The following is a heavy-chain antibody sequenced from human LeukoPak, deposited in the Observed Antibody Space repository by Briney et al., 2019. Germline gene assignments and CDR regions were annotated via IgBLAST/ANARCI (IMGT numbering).Heavy chain of an antibody. J-gene: IGHJ4*02. D-gene: IGHD3-9*01. V-gene: IGHV3-33*01. Sequence: GGSLRLSCAASGFTFSSYGMHWVRQAPGKGLEWVAVIWYDGSNKYYADSVKGRFTISRDNSKNTLYLQMNSLRAEDTAVYYCARECHYDILTGPVDYWGQGTLVTVSS. CDR1: GFTFSSYG. CDR3: ARECHYDILTGPVDY. CDR2: IWYDGSNK.